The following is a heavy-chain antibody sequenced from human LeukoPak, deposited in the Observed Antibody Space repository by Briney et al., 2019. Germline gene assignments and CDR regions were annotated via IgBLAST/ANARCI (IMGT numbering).Heavy chain of an antibody. J-gene: IGHJ6*03. CDR1: GGTFSSYA. Sequence: ASVKVSCKASGGTFSSYAISWVRQAPGQGLEWMGGIIPIFGTANYAQKFQGRVTITADESTSTAYMELSSLRSEDTAVYYCARAPLLGYDSSGSYYYYYMDVWGKGTTVTISS. D-gene: IGHD3-22*01. V-gene: IGHV1-69*13. CDR2: IIPIFGTA. CDR3: ARAPLLGYDSSGSYYYYYMDV.